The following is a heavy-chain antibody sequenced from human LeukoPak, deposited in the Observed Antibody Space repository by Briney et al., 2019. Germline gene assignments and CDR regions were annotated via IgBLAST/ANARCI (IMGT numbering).Heavy chain of an antibody. D-gene: IGHD3-22*01. CDR3: ARQPMIVVGPDY. Sequence: HPGGSLRLSCAASGFTFSSYSMNWVRQAPGKGLEWVSYISSSSSTICYADSVKGRFTISRDNAKNSLYLQMNSLRAVDTAVYYCARQPMIVVGPDYWGQGTLVTVSS. V-gene: IGHV3-48*01. J-gene: IGHJ4*02. CDR2: ISSSSSTI. CDR1: GFTFSSYS.